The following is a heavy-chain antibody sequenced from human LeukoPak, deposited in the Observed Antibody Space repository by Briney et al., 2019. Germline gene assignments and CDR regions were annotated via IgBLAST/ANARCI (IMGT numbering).Heavy chain of an antibody. D-gene: IGHD6-19*01. CDR3: AKTALAVAGIVPVESELDY. V-gene: IGHV3-23*01. CDR2: ISSSGGRT. CDR1: GFIFSSYA. J-gene: IGHJ4*02. Sequence: GSPRLSCAASGFIFSSYAMSWVCLAPRKGLEWISVISSSGGRTDYADSVKGRCTISGDNSKNTLYLQMNSLRAGDTAVYYCAKTALAVAGIVPVESELDYWGQETPGTVSS.